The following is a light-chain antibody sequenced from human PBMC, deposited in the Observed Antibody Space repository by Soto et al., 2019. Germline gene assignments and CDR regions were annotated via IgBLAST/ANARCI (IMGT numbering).Light chain of an antibody. V-gene: IGKV3-20*01. CDR1: QSVSSSY. CDR3: QQYGSSSPMYT. CDR2: GAS. J-gene: IGKJ2*01. Sequence: EIVLTQSPGTLSLSPGERATLSCRASQSVSSSYLAWYQQKPGQAPRLLIYGASSRATGIPDRFSGSGSGTDFSITISRLEPEDFAVYSCQQYGSSSPMYTFGQGTKLEIK.